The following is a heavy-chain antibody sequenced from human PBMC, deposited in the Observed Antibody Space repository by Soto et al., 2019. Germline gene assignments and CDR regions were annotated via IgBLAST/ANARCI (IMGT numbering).Heavy chain of an antibody. CDR2: IYYSGST. D-gene: IGHD3-22*01. Sequence: SETLSLTCTVSGGSISSGGYYWSWIRQHPGKGLEWIGYIYYSGSTYYNPSLKSRVTISVDTSKNQFSLKLSSVTAADTAVYYCARELKGYYDSSGYYYVGWFDPWGQGTLVTDSS. J-gene: IGHJ5*02. V-gene: IGHV4-31*03. CDR3: ARELKGYYDSSGYYYVGWFDP. CDR1: GGSISSGGYY.